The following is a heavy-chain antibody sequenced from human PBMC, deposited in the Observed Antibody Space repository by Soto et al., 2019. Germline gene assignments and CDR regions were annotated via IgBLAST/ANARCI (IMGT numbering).Heavy chain of an antibody. D-gene: IGHD4-17*01. CDR1: GVALNTNG. CDR2: FIPVFTTA. J-gene: IGHJ3*02. CDR3: ARYWVDVSMPTGRHGAFDI. V-gene: IGHV1-69*13. Sequence: SVKATSKASGVALNTNGLSWVRHAPGQGLEWMGGFIPVFTTANYAQKFQGRVSITADESTYTAYMELSSLRSEDTAVYVCARYWVDVSMPTGRHGAFDICGQGTVVTV.